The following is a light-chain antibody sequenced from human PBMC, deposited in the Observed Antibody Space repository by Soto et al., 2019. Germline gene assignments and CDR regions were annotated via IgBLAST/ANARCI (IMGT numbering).Light chain of an antibody. Sequence: DIQMTQSPSSVSASVGDRVTITCRASHDIGPYLAWLQQKPGKAPKLLIFSASNLHSGVPSEFSGSGSGTDFTLTITDLQPEDFATYYCQQAMTFPFTFGQGTRLDMK. CDR1: HDIGPY. V-gene: IGKV1-12*01. J-gene: IGKJ5*01. CDR3: QQAMTFPFT. CDR2: SAS.